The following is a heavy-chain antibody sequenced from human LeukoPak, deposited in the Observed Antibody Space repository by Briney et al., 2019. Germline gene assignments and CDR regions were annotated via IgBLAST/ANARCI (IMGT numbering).Heavy chain of an antibody. CDR1: GGTFSSYA. J-gene: IGHJ4*02. V-gene: IGHV1-69*13. D-gene: IGHD6-19*01. CDR2: IIPIFGTA. CDR3: ASSIAVAGYFDY. Sequence: EASVKVSCKASGGTFSSYAISWVRQAPGQGLEWMGGIIPIFGTANYARKFQGRVTITADESTSTAYMELSSLRSEDTAVYYCASSIAVAGYFDYWGQGTLVIVSS.